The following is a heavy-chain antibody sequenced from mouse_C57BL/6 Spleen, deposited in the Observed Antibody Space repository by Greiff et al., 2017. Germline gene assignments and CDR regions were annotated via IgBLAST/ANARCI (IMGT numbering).Heavy chain of an antibody. Sequence: EVKLVESGGDLVKPGGSLKLSCAASGFTFSSYGMSWVRQTPDKRLEWVATISSGGSYTYYPDSVKGRFTISRDNDKNTLYLQMSSLKSEDTAMYYWARPLYDYDVGAMDYWGQGTSVTVSS. CDR2: ISSGGSYT. CDR1: GFTFSSYG. V-gene: IGHV5-6*01. J-gene: IGHJ4*01. D-gene: IGHD2-4*01. CDR3: ARPLYDYDVGAMDY.